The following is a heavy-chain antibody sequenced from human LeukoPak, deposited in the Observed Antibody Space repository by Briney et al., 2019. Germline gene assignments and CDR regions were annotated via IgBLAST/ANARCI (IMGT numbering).Heavy chain of an antibody. Sequence: GGSLRLSCAASGFIFRNYGMNWVRQAPGKGLEWVSFISSSSSYIYYADSVKGRFTISRDNAKNSLYLQMNSLRAEDTAVYYCARGGDGYRDAFDIWGQGTMVTVSS. D-gene: IGHD5-24*01. J-gene: IGHJ3*02. CDR2: ISSSSSYI. V-gene: IGHV3-21*01. CDR3: ARGGDGYRDAFDI. CDR1: GFIFRNYG.